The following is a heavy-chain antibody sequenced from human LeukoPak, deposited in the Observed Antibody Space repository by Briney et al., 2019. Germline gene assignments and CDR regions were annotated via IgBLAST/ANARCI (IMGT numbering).Heavy chain of an antibody. D-gene: IGHD1-7*01. J-gene: IGHJ4*02. CDR2: NCGSGGST. V-gene: IGHV3-23*01. CDR1: GLTYSSYP. CDR3: GGFVTTITWNCGWDY. Sequence: GGPLTLPCAVSGLTYSSYPMLWPRRATEKAVEWLIANCGSGGSTYYADSVKGRFTISRDNSKNTLYLQINSLRAEDTAVYYCGGFVTTITWNCGWDYWGQGTLVTVSS.